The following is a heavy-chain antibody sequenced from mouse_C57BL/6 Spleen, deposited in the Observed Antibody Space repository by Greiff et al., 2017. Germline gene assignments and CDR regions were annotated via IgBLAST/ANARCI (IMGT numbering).Heavy chain of an antibody. J-gene: IGHJ4*01. D-gene: IGHD1-1*01. CDR3: ERRGDYYVDYYAMDY. CDR1: GYTFTSYG. Sequence: QVQLQQSGAELARPGASVKLSCKASGYTFTSYGISWVKQRTGQGLEWIGEIYPRSGNTYYNEKFKGKATLTADKSSSTAYMELRSLTSEDSAVYSCERRGDYYVDYYAMDYWGQGTSVTVSS. V-gene: IGHV1-81*01. CDR2: IYPRSGNT.